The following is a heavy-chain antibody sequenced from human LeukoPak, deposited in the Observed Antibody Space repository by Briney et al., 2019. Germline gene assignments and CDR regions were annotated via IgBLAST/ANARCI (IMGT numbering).Heavy chain of an antibody. D-gene: IGHD5-18*01. CDR1: GFTFSSYA. V-gene: IGHV3-30*04. Sequence: GGSLRLSCAASGFTFSSYAMHWVRQAPGKGLEWVAVISYDGSNKYYADSVKGRFTISRDNSKNTLYLQMNSLRAEDTAVYYSARVEYSYAIYWYFDLWGRGTLVTVSS. CDR2: ISYDGSNK. CDR3: ARVEYSYAIYWYFDL. J-gene: IGHJ2*01.